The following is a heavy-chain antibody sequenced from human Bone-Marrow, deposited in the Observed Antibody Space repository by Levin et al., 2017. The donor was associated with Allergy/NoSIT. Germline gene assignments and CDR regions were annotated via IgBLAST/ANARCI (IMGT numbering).Heavy chain of an antibody. CDR3: ARDASRGGLDV. CDR2: IFYTGTT. V-gene: IGHV4-39*06. Sequence: PSETLSLTCTVSGGSVSDNNYYWGWVRQPPGKGLEWIGIIFYTGTTYYDPSLESRVTISVDTSKNQFALRLSSVTAADTGVYCCARDASRGGLDVWGRGSTVAVSS. CDR1: GGSVSDNNYY. J-gene: IGHJ6*02.